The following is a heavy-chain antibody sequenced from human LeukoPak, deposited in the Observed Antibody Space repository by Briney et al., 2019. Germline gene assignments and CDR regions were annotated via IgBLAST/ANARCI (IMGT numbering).Heavy chain of an antibody. CDR3: VKGFNWYFDL. CDR2: IWYDGSIK. Sequence: GGSLRLSRVASGFSFSYYGVDWVRQAPGKGLEGVAVIWYDGSIKYYADSVEGRFTISRDNSGNTVYLQMNSLRVEDTAVYYCVKGFNWYFDLWGRGTLVTVSS. CDR1: GFSFSYYG. J-gene: IGHJ2*01. V-gene: IGHV3-33*06.